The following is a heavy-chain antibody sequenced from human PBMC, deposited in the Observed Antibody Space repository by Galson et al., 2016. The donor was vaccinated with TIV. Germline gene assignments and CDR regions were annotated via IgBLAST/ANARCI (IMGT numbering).Heavy chain of an antibody. V-gene: IGHV3-66*02. CDR3: ARDRVVDGYYYYYYYGLDV. CDR2: ISDGGKT. CDR1: GLSVSINY. J-gene: IGHJ6*02. D-gene: IGHD3-22*01. Sequence: SLRLSCAASGLSVSINYVTWVRQAPGKGLEWVSLISDGGKTYYSDSVRGRSTISRDNSKNTLYLQMNGLRAEDSAVYYCARDRVVDGYYYYYYYGLDVWGQGTAVTVSS.